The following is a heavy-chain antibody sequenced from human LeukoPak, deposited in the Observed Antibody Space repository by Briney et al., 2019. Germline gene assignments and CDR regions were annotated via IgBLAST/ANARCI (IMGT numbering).Heavy chain of an antibody. J-gene: IGHJ3*02. Sequence: PGGSLRLSCAASGFTVSSNYMSWVRQAPGKGLEWVSVIYSGGSTDYADSVKGRSTISRDNSKNTLYLQMNSLRVEDTAVYYCARSSHYDILTGYSEEDAFDIWGQGTMVTVSS. D-gene: IGHD3-9*01. CDR1: GFTVSSNY. CDR2: IYSGGST. CDR3: ARSSHYDILTGYSEEDAFDI. V-gene: IGHV3-53*01.